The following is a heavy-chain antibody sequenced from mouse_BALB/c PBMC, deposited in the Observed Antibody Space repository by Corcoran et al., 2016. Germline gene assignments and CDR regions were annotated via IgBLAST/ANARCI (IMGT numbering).Heavy chain of an antibody. D-gene: IGHD4-1*01. Sequence: EVQLQQSGAELVKPGASVKLSCTASGFNIKDTYMHWVKQRPEQGLEWIGRIDPANGNTKYDPKFQGKATITAATSSNQAYLQLSSLTSEDTAVYFCANWDWYFDVWGAGTTVTVSS. J-gene: IGHJ1*01. CDR3: ANWDWYFDV. CDR1: GFNIKDTY. V-gene: IGHV14-3*02. CDR2: IDPANGNT.